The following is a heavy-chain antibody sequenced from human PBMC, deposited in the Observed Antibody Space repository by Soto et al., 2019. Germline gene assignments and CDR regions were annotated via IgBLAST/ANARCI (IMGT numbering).Heavy chain of an antibody. CDR1: GFTFSSYA. Sequence: GGSLRLSCAASGFTFSSYAMGWVRQGPGKGLEWVAVVSIGGSTHYADSARGRSTISRDNSKNTLSLQMNSLTAEDTAVYFCAKRRGAGGHFDYWGQGALVTVSS. D-gene: IGHD2-15*01. V-gene: IGHV3-23*01. J-gene: IGHJ4*02. CDR3: AKRRGAGGHFDY. CDR2: VSIGGST.